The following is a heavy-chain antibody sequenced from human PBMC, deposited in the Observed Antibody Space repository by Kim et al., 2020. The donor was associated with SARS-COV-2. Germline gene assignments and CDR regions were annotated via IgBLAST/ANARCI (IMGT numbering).Heavy chain of an antibody. D-gene: IGHD5-18*01. CDR3: ARLGMEAMVTFYYYGMDV. Sequence: ASVKVSCKASGYTFTGYYMHWVRQAPGQGLEWMGWINPNSGGTNYAQKFQGRVTMTRDTSISTAYMELSRLRSDDTAVYYCARLGMEAMVTFYYYGMDVWGQRTTVTVSS. V-gene: IGHV1-2*02. CDR2: INPNSGGT. CDR1: GYTFTGYY. J-gene: IGHJ6*02.